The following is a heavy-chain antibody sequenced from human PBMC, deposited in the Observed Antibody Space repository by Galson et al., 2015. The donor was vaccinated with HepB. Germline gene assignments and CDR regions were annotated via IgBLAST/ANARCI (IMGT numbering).Heavy chain of an antibody. Sequence: SVKVSCKASGGTFSSYAISWVRQAPGQGLEWMGGIIPIFGTANYAQKFQGRVTITADKSTSTAYMELSSLRSEDTAVYYCARGGSSWYLGQHGWFDPWGQGTLVTVSS. CDR3: ARGGSSWYLGQHGWFDP. CDR1: GGTFSSYA. CDR2: IIPIFGTA. J-gene: IGHJ5*02. V-gene: IGHV1-69*06. D-gene: IGHD6-13*01.